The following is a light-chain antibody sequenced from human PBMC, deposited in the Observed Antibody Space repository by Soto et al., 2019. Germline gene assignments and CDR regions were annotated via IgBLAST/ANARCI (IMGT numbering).Light chain of an antibody. V-gene: IGKV3-20*01. J-gene: IGKJ1*01. CDR1: QSVSSTY. Sequence: EIVLTHSPATLSLSPGATATLSGSASQSVSSTYLAWYQQKPGQAPRLLMYGASNRATGIPDRFRGSGSGTDFTLTISRLEPEDFAVYYCQQYDTSPTTFGQGTKVDI. CDR2: GAS. CDR3: QQYDTSPTT.